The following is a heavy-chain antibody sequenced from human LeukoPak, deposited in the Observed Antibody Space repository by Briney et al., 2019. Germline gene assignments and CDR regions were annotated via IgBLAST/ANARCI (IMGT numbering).Heavy chain of an antibody. CDR3: ARGRATIPPRGYYYGMDV. CDR2: IGTAGDT. Sequence: GGSLRLSCAASGFSFSSYDMQWVRQGTGKGLEWVSAIGTAGDTYYPGSVKGRFTISRENAKNSLYLQMNSLRAGDTAVYYCARGRATIPPRGYYYGMDVWGQGTTVTVSS. J-gene: IGHJ6*02. CDR1: GFSFSSYD. V-gene: IGHV3-13*01. D-gene: IGHD5-12*01.